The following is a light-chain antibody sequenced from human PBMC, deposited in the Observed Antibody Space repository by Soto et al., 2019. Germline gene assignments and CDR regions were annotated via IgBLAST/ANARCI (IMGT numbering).Light chain of an antibody. V-gene: IGLV2-14*01. CDR1: SSDVGGYKF. Sequence: QSVLTQPASVSGSPGQSITISCTGTSSDVGGYKFVSWCQQHPGTAPKLMIYEVSNRPSGVSSRFSGSKSGNTASLTISGLQAEDEADYFCGSYTGSIYVFGNGTKLTVL. CDR3: GSYTGSIYV. CDR2: EVS. J-gene: IGLJ1*01.